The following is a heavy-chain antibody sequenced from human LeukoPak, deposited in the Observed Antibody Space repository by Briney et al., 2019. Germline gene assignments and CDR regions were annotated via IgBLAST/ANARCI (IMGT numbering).Heavy chain of an antibody. V-gene: IGHV3-9*01. CDR2: ISWNSGSI. J-gene: IGHJ4*02. Sequence: PGGSLRLSCAASGFTFDDYAMHWVRQAPGKGLEWVSRISWNSGSIGYADSVKGRFTVSRDNAKNSLYLQMSSLRAEDTALYYCAKDSGSLGDYEPVDYWGQGTLVTVSS. D-gene: IGHD4-17*01. CDR1: GFTFDDYA. CDR3: AKDSGSLGDYEPVDY.